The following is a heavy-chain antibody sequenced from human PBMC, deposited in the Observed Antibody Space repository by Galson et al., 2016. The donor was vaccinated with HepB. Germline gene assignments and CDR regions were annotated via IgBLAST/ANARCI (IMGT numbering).Heavy chain of an antibody. CDR1: GFVFSSYI. J-gene: IGHJ3*02. CDR2: ISGNGART. V-gene: IGHV3-23*01. Sequence: SLRLSCAASGFVFSSYIMNWVRQAPGKGLEWVSAISGNGARTFYSESVKGRFTVSRDNAKNTVTLQMNSLRAEDAAMYYFARLPPTNFDIWGQGTVVTVSS. CDR3: ARLPPTNFDI.